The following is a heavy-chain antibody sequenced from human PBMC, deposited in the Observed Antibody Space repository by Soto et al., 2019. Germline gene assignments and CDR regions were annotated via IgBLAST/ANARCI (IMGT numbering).Heavy chain of an antibody. D-gene: IGHD5-12*01. J-gene: IGHJ4*02. CDR2: ISSSSSYT. V-gene: IGHV3-11*05. CDR3: ARDHHRYSGYDYVDY. CDR1: RFTFSDYY. Sequence: PGGSLRLSCAASRFTFSDYYMSWIRQAPGKGLEWVSYISSSSSYTNYADSVKGRFTISRDNAKNSLYLQMNSLRAEDTAVYYCARDHHRYSGYDYVDYWGQGTLVTVSS.